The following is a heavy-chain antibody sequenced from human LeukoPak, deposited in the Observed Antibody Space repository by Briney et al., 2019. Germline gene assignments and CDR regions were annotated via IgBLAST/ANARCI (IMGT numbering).Heavy chain of an antibody. D-gene: IGHD2-21*01. V-gene: IGHV3-21*01. Sequence: GGSLRLSCAASGFTFSSYSMNWVRQAPGKGLEWVSSISSSSSYIYYADSVKGRFTISRDNAKNSLYLQMNSLRAEDTAVYYCARGVSPGYFDYWGQGTLVTVSS. CDR2: ISSSSSYI. CDR3: ARGVSPGYFDY. CDR1: GFTFSSYS. J-gene: IGHJ4*02.